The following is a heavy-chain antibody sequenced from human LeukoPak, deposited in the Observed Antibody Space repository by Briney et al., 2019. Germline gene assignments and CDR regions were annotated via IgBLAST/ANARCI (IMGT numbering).Heavy chain of an antibody. J-gene: IGHJ4*02. CDR1: GYTFTRYG. D-gene: IGHD5-12*01. CDR3: ARDLGVIVATTYFDY. Sequence: GASVKVSCKASGYTFTRYGISWVRQAPGQGLEWMGWISAYNGNTNYAQKLQGRVTMTTDTSTSTAYMELRSLRSDDTAVYYCARDLGVIVATTYFDYWGQGTLVTVSS. V-gene: IGHV1-18*01. CDR2: ISAYNGNT.